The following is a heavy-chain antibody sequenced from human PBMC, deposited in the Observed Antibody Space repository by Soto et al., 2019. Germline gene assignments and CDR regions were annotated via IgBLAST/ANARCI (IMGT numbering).Heavy chain of an antibody. CDR3: ATYYYDSSGYFNWDY. D-gene: IGHD3-22*01. CDR2: IYPGDSDT. Sequence: GESLKISCKGSGYSFTSYWIGWVRQMPGKGLEWMGIIYPGDSDTRYSPSFQGQVTISADKSISTAYLQWSSLKASDTAMYYCATYYYDSSGYFNWDYWGQGTLVTVSS. J-gene: IGHJ4*02. CDR1: GYSFTSYW. V-gene: IGHV5-51*01.